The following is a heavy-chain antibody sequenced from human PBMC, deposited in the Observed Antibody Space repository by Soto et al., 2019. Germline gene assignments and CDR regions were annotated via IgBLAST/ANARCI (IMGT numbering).Heavy chain of an antibody. D-gene: IGHD2-2*01. V-gene: IGHV1-69*01. CDR3: ARSQGSSTSLEIYYYYYYGMDV. CDR1: GGTFSSYA. Sequence: QVQLVQSGAEVKKPGSSVKVSCKASGGTFSSYAISWVRQAPGQGLEWMGGIIPISGTANYALKFQGRVTNTADESTSTVYMELSSLRSEDTAVYFCARSQGSSTSLEIYYYYYYGMDVWGQGTTVTVSS. J-gene: IGHJ6*02. CDR2: IIPISGTA.